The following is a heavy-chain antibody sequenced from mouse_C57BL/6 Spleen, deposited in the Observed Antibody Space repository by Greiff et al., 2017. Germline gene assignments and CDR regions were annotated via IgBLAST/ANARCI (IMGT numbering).Heavy chain of an antibody. D-gene: IGHD1-1*01. Sequence: EVQLVESGGDLVKPGGSLKLSCAASGFTFSSYGMSWVRQTPDKRLEWVATISSGGSYTYYPDSVKGRFTISRDNAKNTLYLQMSSLKSEDTAMYYCARQGTTVGDFDYWGQGTTLTVSS. CDR1: GFTFSSYG. CDR2: ISSGGSYT. V-gene: IGHV5-6*01. CDR3: ARQGTTVGDFDY. J-gene: IGHJ2*01.